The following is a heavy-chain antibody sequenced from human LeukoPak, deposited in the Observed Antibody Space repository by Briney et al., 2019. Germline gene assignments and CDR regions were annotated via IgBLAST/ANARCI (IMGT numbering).Heavy chain of an antibody. Sequence: GGSLRLSCAAPGFTFSSYAMSWVRQAPGKGLEWVSAISGSGGSTYYADSVKGRFTISRDNSKNTLYLQMNSLRAEDTAVYYCAKETTYYYDSSGYYLYYFDYWGRGTLVTVSS. CDR1: GFTFSSYA. V-gene: IGHV3-23*01. J-gene: IGHJ4*02. CDR3: AKETTYYYDSSGYYLYYFDY. D-gene: IGHD3-22*01. CDR2: ISGSGGST.